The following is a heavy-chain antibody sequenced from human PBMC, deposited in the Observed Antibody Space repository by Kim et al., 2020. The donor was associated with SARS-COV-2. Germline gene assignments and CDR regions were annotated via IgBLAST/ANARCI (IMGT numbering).Heavy chain of an antibody. J-gene: IGHJ4*02. CDR3: AKGFTPDY. V-gene: IGHV3-23*01. CDR2: ISDSGGNT. Sequence: GGSLRLSCAASGITFSSYAMNWVRQAPGKGLEWVSAISDSGGNTYHADSVKGRFTISRDNSKDTLYLQMNSLRVEDTAVYYCAKGFTPDYWGQGTLGTVSP. CDR1: GITFSSYA.